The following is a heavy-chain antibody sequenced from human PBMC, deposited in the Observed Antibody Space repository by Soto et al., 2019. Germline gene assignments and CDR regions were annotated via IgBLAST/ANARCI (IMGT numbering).Heavy chain of an antibody. CDR3: ARDSVLSWQQLVLRGYFDY. J-gene: IGHJ4*02. V-gene: IGHV1-69*01. D-gene: IGHD6-13*01. CDR2: IIPIFGTA. CDR1: GGTFNGYA. Sequence: QVQLVQSGAEVKKPGSSVKVSCKASGGTFNGYAISWVRQAPGQGLEWMGGIIPIFGTANYAQKFQGRVTITADESTSTAYMELSSLRSEDTAVYYCARDSVLSWQQLVLRGYFDYWGQGTLVTVSS.